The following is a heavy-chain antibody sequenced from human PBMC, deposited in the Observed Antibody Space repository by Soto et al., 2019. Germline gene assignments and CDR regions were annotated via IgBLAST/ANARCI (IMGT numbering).Heavy chain of an antibody. D-gene: IGHD6-6*01. V-gene: IGHV1-69*13. CDR2: IIPIFGTA. J-gene: IGHJ4*02. CDR1: GGTFSSYA. Sequence: SVKVSCTASGGTFSSYAISWVRQAPGQGLEWMGGIIPIFGTANYAQKFQGRVTITADESTSTAYMELSSLRSEDTAVYYCARGKREYSSSYYFDYWGQGTLVTVSS. CDR3: ARGKREYSSSYYFDY.